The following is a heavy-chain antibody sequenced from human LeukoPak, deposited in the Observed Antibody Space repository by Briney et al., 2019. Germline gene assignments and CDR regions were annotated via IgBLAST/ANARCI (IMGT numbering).Heavy chain of an antibody. CDR1: GFTFSHYN. J-gene: IGHJ4*02. Sequence: GGSLRLSCAGFGFTFSHYNMNWVRQAPGKGLEWVSYISTSGSTIYYADSVKGRFTISRDNAKNSLYLQMNSLRAEDTAVYYCARDYLVAAAGTYYWGQGTLVTVSS. D-gene: IGHD6-13*01. CDR2: ISTSGSTI. V-gene: IGHV3-48*03. CDR3: ARDYLVAAAGTYY.